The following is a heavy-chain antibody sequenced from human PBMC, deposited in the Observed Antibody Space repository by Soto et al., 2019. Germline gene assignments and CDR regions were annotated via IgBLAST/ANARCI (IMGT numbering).Heavy chain of an antibody. V-gene: IGHV1-69*09. CDR1: GIMSSGYG. CDR3: TTMKRARLDS. D-gene: IGHD6-25*01. J-gene: IGHJ4*02. CDR2: INPILDAT. Sequence: QEQVVQSGPAMKEPGSSVKVSCRASGIMSSGYGFSWVRQAPGQGLEWVGTINPILDATHYAQNLQGRVSLRVDKSTETAYLEVTSLRPQDTAIYFCTTMKRARLDSWGRGTVVTVSS.